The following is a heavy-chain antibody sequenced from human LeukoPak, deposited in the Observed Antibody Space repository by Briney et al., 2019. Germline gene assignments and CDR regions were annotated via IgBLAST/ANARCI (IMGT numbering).Heavy chain of an antibody. V-gene: IGHV3-23*01. J-gene: IGHJ6*03. CDR3: AKYYGDYYYYYYMDV. CDR2: ISGSGGST. Sequence: GGTLRLSCAASGFTFSSYAMSWVRQAPGKGLEWVSAISGSGGSTYYADSVRGRFTISRDNSKNTLYLQMNSLRAEDTAVYYCAKYYGDYYYYYYMDVWGKGTTVTVSS. CDR1: GFTFSSYA. D-gene: IGHD2/OR15-2a*01.